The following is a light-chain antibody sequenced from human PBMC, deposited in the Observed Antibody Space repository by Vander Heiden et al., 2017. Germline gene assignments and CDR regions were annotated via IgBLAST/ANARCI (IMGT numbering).Light chain of an antibody. CDR1: SGSVSTSYY. J-gene: IGLJ3*02. V-gene: IGLV8-61*01. CDR3: VLDMGSGISM. CDR2: STN. Sequence: QTVVTQEPSFSVSPGGTVTLTCALSSGSVSTSYYPSWYQQTPGQAPRTLIYSTNRRSSGVPDRFSGSILGNKAALTITGAQADDESDYYCVLDMGSGISMFGGGTKLTVL.